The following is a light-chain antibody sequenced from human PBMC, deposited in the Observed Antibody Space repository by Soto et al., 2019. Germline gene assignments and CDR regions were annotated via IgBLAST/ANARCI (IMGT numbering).Light chain of an antibody. J-gene: IGKJ5*01. CDR3: QQSNSHPIT. V-gene: IGKV1-13*02. Sequence: AIQLTQSPSSLSASVGDRVTITCRASQGISSALAWYQQKPGKAPKLLIYDASTLESAVPSRFSGSGSGTDFTLTISSLQPEDFATYYCQQSNSHPITFGEGTKVEIK. CDR2: DAS. CDR1: QGISSA.